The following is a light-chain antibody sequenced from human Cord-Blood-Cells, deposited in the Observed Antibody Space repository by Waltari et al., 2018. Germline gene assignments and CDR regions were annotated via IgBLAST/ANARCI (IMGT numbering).Light chain of an antibody. J-gene: IGKJ2*01. Sequence: EIALTQSPATLSLSPGERPTLTCRASQSVSSYLAWYQQKPRQAPRLLIYDASNRATGIPARFSGSGSGTDFTLTISSLEPEDFAVYYCQQRSNWYTFGQGTKLEIK. CDR2: DAS. CDR3: QQRSNWYT. V-gene: IGKV3-11*01. CDR1: QSVSSY.